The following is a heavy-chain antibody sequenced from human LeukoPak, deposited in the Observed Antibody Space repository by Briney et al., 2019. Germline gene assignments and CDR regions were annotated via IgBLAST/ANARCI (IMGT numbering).Heavy chain of an antibody. J-gene: IGHJ4*02. Sequence: ASVKVSCKASGYSFTSYDINWVRQATGQGLEWMGWMNPNSGNIGYAQRFQGRLTMTTNTSISTAYMDLSSLRSEDTAVYYCARGSPLIYGSGSYGVDYWGQGTLVTVSS. CDR1: GYSFTSYD. V-gene: IGHV1-8*01. CDR2: MNPNSGNI. CDR3: ARGSPLIYGSGSYGVDY. D-gene: IGHD3-10*01.